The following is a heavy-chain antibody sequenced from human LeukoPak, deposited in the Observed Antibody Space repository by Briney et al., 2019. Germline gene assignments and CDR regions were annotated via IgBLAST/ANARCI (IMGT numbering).Heavy chain of an antibody. Sequence: PGGSLRRSCAASGFTFDDYGMSWVRQAPGKGLEWVSGINWNGGSTGYADSVKGRFTISRDNAKNSLYLQMNSLRAEDTALYYCARDRYGSGSYYNIPDYWGQGTLVTVSS. V-gene: IGHV3-20*04. J-gene: IGHJ4*02. CDR1: GFTFDDYG. CDR3: ARDRYGSGSYYNIPDY. CDR2: INWNGGST. D-gene: IGHD3-10*01.